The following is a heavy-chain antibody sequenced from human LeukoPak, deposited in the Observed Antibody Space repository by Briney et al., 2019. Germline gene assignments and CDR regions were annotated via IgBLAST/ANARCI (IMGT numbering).Heavy chain of an antibody. D-gene: IGHD2-21*02. Sequence: PSETLSLTCTVSGGSVSGYYWSWIRRPPGRVLEWIGYIFYSGTTLYSPSLKSRVTMSVDTSENQFSLKLSSVTAADTAVYYCARHDVVPVIRRGFDFWGEGILVTVSS. CDR2: IFYSGTT. V-gene: IGHV4-59*08. CDR1: GGSVSGYY. J-gene: IGHJ4*02. CDR3: ARHDVVPVIRRGFDF.